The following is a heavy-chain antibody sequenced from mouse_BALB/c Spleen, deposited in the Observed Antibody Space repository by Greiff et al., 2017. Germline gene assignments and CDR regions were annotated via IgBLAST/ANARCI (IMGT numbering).Heavy chain of an antibody. V-gene: IGHV5-6-5*01. Sequence: EVQGVESGGGLVKPGGSLKLSCAASGFTFSSYAMSWVRQTPEKRLEWVASISSGGSTYYPDSVKGRFTISRDNARNILYLQMSSLRSEDTAMYYCASRGNWDYWGQGTTLTVSS. D-gene: IGHD2-1*01. CDR1: GFTFSSYA. CDR2: ISSGGST. CDR3: ASRGNWDY. J-gene: IGHJ2*01.